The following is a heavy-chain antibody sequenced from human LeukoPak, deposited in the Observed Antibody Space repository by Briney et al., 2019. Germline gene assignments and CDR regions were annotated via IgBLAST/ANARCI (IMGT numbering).Heavy chain of an antibody. CDR3: AREKAVNIAAAGTIDY. Sequence: GGSLRLSCAASGFTVSSNYMSWVRQAPGKGLEWVSVIYSGGSTYYADSVKGRFTISRDNSKNTLYLQMNSLRAEDTAVYYCAREKAVNIAAAGTIDYWGQGTLVTVSS. V-gene: IGHV3-53*05. J-gene: IGHJ4*02. CDR2: IYSGGST. D-gene: IGHD6-13*01. CDR1: GFTVSSNY.